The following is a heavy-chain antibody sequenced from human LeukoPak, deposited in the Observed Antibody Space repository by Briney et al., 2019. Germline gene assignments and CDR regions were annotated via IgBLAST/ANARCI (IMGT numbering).Heavy chain of an antibody. Sequence: ASVKVSCKASGYTFTGYYMHWVRQAPGQGLEWMGWINPNSGGTNYAQKFRGRVTMTRDTSISTAYMELSRLRSDDTAVYYCARLLRGITMVRGYWFDPWGQGTLVTVSS. CDR1: GYTFTGYY. V-gene: IGHV1-2*02. CDR3: ARLLRGITMVRGYWFDP. D-gene: IGHD3-10*01. J-gene: IGHJ5*02. CDR2: INPNSGGT.